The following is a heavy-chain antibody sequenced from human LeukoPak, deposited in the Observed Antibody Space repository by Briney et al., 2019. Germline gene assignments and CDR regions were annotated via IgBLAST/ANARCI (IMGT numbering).Heavy chain of an antibody. J-gene: IGHJ4*02. CDR1: GGSFSGYY. V-gene: IGHV4-34*01. D-gene: IGHD2-2*01. Sequence: SETLSLTCAVYGGSFSGYYWSWIRQPPGKGLEWIGEINHSGSTNYNPSLKSRVIISVDTSKNQFSLKLSSVTAADTAVYYCARAMPDCSSTSCYSVWGQGTLVTVSS. CDR2: INHSGST. CDR3: ARAMPDCSSTSCYSV.